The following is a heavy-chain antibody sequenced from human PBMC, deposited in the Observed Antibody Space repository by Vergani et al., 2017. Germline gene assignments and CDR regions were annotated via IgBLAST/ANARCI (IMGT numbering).Heavy chain of an antibody. Sequence: EVQLLESGGGLVQPGGSLRLSCAASGFTFSSYAMSWVRQAPGKGLEWVSAISGSGGSTYYADSVKGRFTISRDNAKNSLYLQMNSLRVEDTAVYYCARVWQDPVPYWFDPWGQGTLVTVSS. CDR2: ISGSGGST. CDR3: ARVWQDPVPYWFDP. CDR1: GFTFSSYA. J-gene: IGHJ5*02. V-gene: IGHV3-23*01. D-gene: IGHD2-2*01.